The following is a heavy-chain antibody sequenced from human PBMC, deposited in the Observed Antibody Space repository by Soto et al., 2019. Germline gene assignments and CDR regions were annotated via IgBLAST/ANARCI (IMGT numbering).Heavy chain of an antibody. J-gene: IGHJ1*01. V-gene: IGHV4-39*01. Sequence: PSETLSLTCAVSGGSISSTTYSWAWIRQPPGKGLEWVATIYYSGATYYNSSLKSRLTISIDTSKNQFSLRLSSVTAADTAMYYCARYYDTSNRPYFHHWGQGTRVTVSS. CDR1: GGSISSTTYS. D-gene: IGHD3-22*01. CDR2: IYYSGAT. CDR3: ARYYDTSNRPYFHH.